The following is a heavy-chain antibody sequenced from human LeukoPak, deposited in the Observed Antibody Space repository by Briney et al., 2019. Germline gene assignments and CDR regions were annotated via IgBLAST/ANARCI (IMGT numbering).Heavy chain of an antibody. D-gene: IGHD5-12*01. CDR3: ARGLKRGYSYYMDV. V-gene: IGHV4-59*12. CDR2: IYYSGST. CDR1: GGSISSYY. Sequence: SETLSLTCTVSGGSISSYYWSWIRQPPGKGLEWIGYIYYSGSTNYNPSLKGRVTISVDTSKNQFPLKLSSVTAADTAVYYCARGLKRGYSYYMDVWGKGTTVTVSS. J-gene: IGHJ6*03.